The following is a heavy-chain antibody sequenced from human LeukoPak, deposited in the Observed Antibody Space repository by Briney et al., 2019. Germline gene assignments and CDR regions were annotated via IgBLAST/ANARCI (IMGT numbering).Heavy chain of an antibody. D-gene: IGHD3-9*01. CDR3: ASPHYDILTGYRRDRGLDY. CDR2: INHSGST. J-gene: IGHJ4*02. Sequence: SETLSLTCAVYGGSFSGYYWSWIRQPPGKGLEWIGEINHSGSTNYNPSLKSRVTISVDTSKNQFSLKLSSVTAVDTAVYYCASPHYDILTGYRRDRGLDYWGQGTLVTVSS. CDR1: GGSFSGYY. V-gene: IGHV4-34*01.